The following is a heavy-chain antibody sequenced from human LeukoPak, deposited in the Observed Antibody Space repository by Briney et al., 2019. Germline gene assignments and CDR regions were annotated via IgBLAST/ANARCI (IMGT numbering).Heavy chain of an antibody. V-gene: IGHV3-23*01. J-gene: IGHJ4*02. CDR3: ARHLATSGSYPLDY. Sequence: GGSLRLSCAASGFTFTNYAMSWVRQAPGKGLEWVSAISGIGSAIFYADSVKGRFTISRDSSKNTLSLQMSSLRAEDTAVYYCARHLATSGSYPLDYWGPGTLVTVTS. CDR2: ISGIGSAI. D-gene: IGHD2-15*01. CDR1: GFTFTNYA.